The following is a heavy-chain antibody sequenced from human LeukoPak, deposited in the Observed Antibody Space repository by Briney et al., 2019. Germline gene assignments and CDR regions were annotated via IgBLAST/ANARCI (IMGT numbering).Heavy chain of an antibody. J-gene: IGHJ5*02. CDR1: GYTFTSYA. CDR3: ARDHQFGFSSGWFDP. Sequence: GASVKVCCKASGYTFTSYAMHWVRQAPGQRLEWMGWIDAGNGNTKYSQKFQGRVTITRDTSASTAYMELSSLRSEDTAVYYCARDHQFGFSSGWFDPWGQGTLVTVSS. CDR2: IDAGNGNT. V-gene: IGHV1-3*01. D-gene: IGHD3-10*01.